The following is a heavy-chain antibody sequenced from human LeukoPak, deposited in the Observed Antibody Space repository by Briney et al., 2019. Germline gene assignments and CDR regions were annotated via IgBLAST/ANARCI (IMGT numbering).Heavy chain of an antibody. Sequence: GGSLRLSCAASGFTFSDNYMSWIRQAPGKGLEWVSYISSSGSTIYYADSVKGRFTISRDNAKNSLYLQMNSLRAEDTAVYYCARAYGDYDFKPYYYFDYWGQGTLVTVSS. CDR1: GFTFSDNY. V-gene: IGHV3-11*01. J-gene: IGHJ4*02. D-gene: IGHD4-17*01. CDR3: ARAYGDYDFKPYYYFDY. CDR2: ISSSGSTI.